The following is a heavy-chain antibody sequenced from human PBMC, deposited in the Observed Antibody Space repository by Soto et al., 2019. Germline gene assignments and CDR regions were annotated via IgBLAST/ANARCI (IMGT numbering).Heavy chain of an antibody. V-gene: IGHV4-59*01. J-gene: IGHJ4*02. D-gene: IGHD3-22*01. CDR1: GGSISSYY. CDR2: IHYSASIHYSRRT. Sequence: SETLSLTCTVSGGSISSYYWSWIRQPPGKGLEWIGNIHYSASIHYSRRTNYKPSLESRVTISVDTSENQISLKLSSVTAADTAVYYCAREFPGFYDSSGYFGPLDYWGQGTLVTVSS. CDR3: AREFPGFYDSSGYFGPLDY.